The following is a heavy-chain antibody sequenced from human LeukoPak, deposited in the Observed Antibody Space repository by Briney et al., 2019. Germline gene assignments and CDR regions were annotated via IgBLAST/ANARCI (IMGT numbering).Heavy chain of an antibody. J-gene: IGHJ3*02. CDR1: GYTFTNYH. CDR2: INPSGDST. V-gene: IGHV1-46*01. CDR3: ARRVVTATHDAFDI. D-gene: IGHD2-21*02. Sequence: GASVKVSRKASGYTFTNYHLHWVRQAPGQGLEWMGIINPSGDSTTYAQKFQGRVTVTRDTSTSTVYMELSSLTSEDTAVYYCARRVVTATHDAFDIWGQGTMVTVSS.